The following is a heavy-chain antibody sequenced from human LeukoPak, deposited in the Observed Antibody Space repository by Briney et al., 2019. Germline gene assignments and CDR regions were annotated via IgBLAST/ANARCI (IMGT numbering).Heavy chain of an antibody. CDR3: VRDSPVTYTHGHRYYYMDV. Sequence: SETLSLTCTVSGDSMSPYYWAWIRQSAGKGLEWIGRIYFDWPTNYNPSLAGRVTMSVDTSQRHFSLKLSSVTAADTAVYYCVRDSPVTYTHGHRYYYMDVWGKGTSVTVSS. CDR2: IYFDWPT. D-gene: IGHD5-18*01. V-gene: IGHV4-4*07. CDR1: GDSMSPYY. J-gene: IGHJ6*03.